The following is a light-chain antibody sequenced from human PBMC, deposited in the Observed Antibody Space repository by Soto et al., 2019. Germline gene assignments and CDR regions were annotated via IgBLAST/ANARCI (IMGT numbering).Light chain of an antibody. CDR2: GAS. J-gene: IGKJ4*02. CDR3: QQYNKWPQ. V-gene: IGKV3-15*01. Sequence: EIVMTQSPGTLSVSPGERATLFCRASQTVSNKLAWYQQKPGQAPRLIIYGASTRATGIPARFGGSGSGTDFTLTISSLQSEDFAIYYCQQYNKWPQFGGGTKVEIK. CDR1: QTVSNK.